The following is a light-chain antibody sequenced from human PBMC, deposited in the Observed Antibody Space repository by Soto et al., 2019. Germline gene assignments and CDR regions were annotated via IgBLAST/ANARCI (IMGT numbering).Light chain of an antibody. CDR3: QQYSDFLIS. CDR1: QSISRS. J-gene: IGKJ3*01. CDR2: DAS. V-gene: IGKV1-5*01. Sequence: DIQMTQSPSTLSASVGDRVTITCRASQSISRSLAWYQQKPGKAPSLLIYDASSLEGGVQSRFSGSGFGTEFTLTITNLQPADFATYYCQQYSDFLISFGPGTKVDIK.